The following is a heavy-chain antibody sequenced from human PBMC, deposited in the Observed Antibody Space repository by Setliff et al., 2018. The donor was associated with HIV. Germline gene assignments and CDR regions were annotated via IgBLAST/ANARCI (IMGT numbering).Heavy chain of an antibody. CDR2: FRPTGNAYYANP. CDR3: AKSVDTTMDDYYYVDI. CDR1: GGSISSHF. Sequence: PSETLSLTCTVSGGSISSHFWNWIRQPAGKGLEWIGRFRPTGNAYYANPYYDPSLTSRVTMSVDTSKSQFSLKLNSVTAADTAVYYCAKSVDTTMDDYYYVDIWGTGTTVTVSS. D-gene: IGHD5-18*01. J-gene: IGHJ6*03. V-gene: IGHV4-4*07.